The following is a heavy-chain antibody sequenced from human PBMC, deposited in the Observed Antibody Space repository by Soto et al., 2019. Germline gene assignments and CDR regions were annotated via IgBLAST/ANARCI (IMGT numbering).Heavy chain of an antibody. V-gene: IGHV3-30-3*01. CDR3: ARDRGLGTAMVPYYYYYSMDV. Sequence: GGSLRLSCAASGFTFSSYAMHWVRQAPGKGLEWVAVISYDGSNKYYADSVKGRFTISRDNSKNTLYLQMNSLRAEDTAVYYCARDRGLGTAMVPYYYYYSMDVWGQGTTVTVSS. D-gene: IGHD5-18*01. CDR1: GFTFSSYA. J-gene: IGHJ6*02. CDR2: ISYDGSNK.